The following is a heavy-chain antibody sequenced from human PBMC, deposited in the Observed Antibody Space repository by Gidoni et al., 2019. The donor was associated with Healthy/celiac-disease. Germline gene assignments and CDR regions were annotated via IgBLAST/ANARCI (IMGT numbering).Heavy chain of an antibody. CDR1: GGSFSGYY. CDR3: ARAGGERHYYYMDV. D-gene: IGHD3-16*01. CDR2: INHSGST. Sequence: QVQLQQWGAGLLKPSETLSLTCAVYGGSFSGYYWSWIRQPPGKGLEWIGEINHSGSTNYNPSLKSRVTISVDTSKNQFSLKLGSVTAADTAVYYCARAGGERHYYYMDVWGKGTTVTVSS. V-gene: IGHV4-34*01. J-gene: IGHJ6*03.